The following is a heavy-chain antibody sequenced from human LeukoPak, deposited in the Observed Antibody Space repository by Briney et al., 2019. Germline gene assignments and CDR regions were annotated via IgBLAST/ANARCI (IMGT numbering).Heavy chain of an antibody. V-gene: IGHV4-59*01. CDR1: GGSISSYY. Sequence: PSETLSLTCTVSGGSISSYYWSWIRQPPGKGLEWVGYIYYSGSTNYNPSLKSRVTISVDTSKNQFSLKLSSVTAADTAVYYCASLRFWSGHYFDYWGQGTLVTVSS. CDR3: ASLRFWSGHYFDY. CDR2: IYYSGST. D-gene: IGHD3-3*01. J-gene: IGHJ4*02.